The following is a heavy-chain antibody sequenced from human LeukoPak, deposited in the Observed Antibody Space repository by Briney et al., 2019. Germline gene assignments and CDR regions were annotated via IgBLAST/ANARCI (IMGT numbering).Heavy chain of an antibody. D-gene: IGHD3-9*01. J-gene: IGHJ4*02. CDR2: ISGSGGST. Sequence: PGGSLRLSCAASGFTFSSYAMSWVRQAPGKGLEWVSTISGSGGSTYYADSVKGRFTISRDNPKNTLYLQMNSLRAEDTAVYYCAQIGDYDILTGYYKGPGPFDYWGQGTLVTVSS. CDR3: AQIGDYDILTGYYKGPGPFDY. CDR1: GFTFSSYA. V-gene: IGHV3-23*01.